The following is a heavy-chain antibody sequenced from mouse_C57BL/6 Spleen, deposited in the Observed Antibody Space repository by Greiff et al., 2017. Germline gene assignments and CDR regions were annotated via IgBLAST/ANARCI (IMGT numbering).Heavy chain of an antibody. D-gene: IGHD3-2*02. J-gene: IGHJ2*01. CDR1: GYTFTSYW. Sequence: QVQLQQPGAELVMPGASVKLSCKASGYTFTSYWMHWVKQRPGQGLEWIGEIDPSDSYTNYNQKFKGKSTLTVDKSSSTAYMQLSSLTSEDSAVYYCARDSSGYLDDWGQGTTLTVSS. CDR2: IDPSDSYT. V-gene: IGHV1-69*01. CDR3: ARDSSGYLDD.